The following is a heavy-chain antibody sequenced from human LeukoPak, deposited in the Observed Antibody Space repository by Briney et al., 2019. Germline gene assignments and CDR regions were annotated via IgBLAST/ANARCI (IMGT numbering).Heavy chain of an antibody. D-gene: IGHD2-15*01. V-gene: IGHV3-23*01. CDR1: GFTFSSYA. CDR3: AKKGSSFFDY. Sequence: GGSLRLSCAASGFTFSSYAMSRLRQAPGKGLEWVSAISGSGGSTYYADSVKGRFTISRDNSKNTLYLQMNSLRAEDTAVYYCAKKGSSFFDYWGQGTLVTVSS. J-gene: IGHJ4*02. CDR2: ISGSGGST.